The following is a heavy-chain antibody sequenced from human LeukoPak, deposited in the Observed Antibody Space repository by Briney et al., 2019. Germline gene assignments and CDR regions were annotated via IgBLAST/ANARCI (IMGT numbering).Heavy chain of an antibody. Sequence: ASVKVSCKASGYTFTKYGISWVRQAPGQGLEWMGWISAYNGNTEYTQKVQGRVSLTTDTPTSTAYMEVRSLRSDDTAVYYCVRGSNPLIGYYGMDVWGQGTTVTVSS. CDR3: VRGSNPLIGYYGMDV. J-gene: IGHJ6*02. D-gene: IGHD3-22*01. V-gene: IGHV1-18*01. CDR2: ISAYNGNT. CDR1: GYTFTKYG.